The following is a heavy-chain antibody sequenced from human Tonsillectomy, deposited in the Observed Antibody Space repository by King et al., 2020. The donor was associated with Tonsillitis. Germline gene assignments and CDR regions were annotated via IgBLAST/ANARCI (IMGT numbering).Heavy chain of an antibody. J-gene: IGHJ6*02. Sequence: DVQLVESGGVVVQPGGSLRLSCAASGFTFDDYAMHWVRQAPGKGLEWVALISWDGGSTYYADSVKGRFTISRDKSKNSLYLQMNGLRAEDTALYYCAKCGAVAGDNYYYGMDVWGQGTTVTVSS. CDR1: GFTFDDYA. CDR3: AKCGAVAGDNYYYGMDV. V-gene: IGHV3-43D*03. CDR2: ISWDGGST. D-gene: IGHD6-19*01.